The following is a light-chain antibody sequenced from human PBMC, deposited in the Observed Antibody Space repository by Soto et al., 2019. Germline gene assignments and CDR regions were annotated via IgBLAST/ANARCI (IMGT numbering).Light chain of an antibody. CDR3: TSYTNSNTLV. Sequence: QAVVTQPASVSGSPGQSITISCTGTSSDVGGYNYVSWYQQHPGKVPKLIIYEVSNRPSGVSNRFSGSKSGNTASLTISGLQAEDEADYYCTSYTNSNTLVFGGGTKLTVL. V-gene: IGLV2-14*01. CDR1: SSDVGGYNY. J-gene: IGLJ2*01. CDR2: EVS.